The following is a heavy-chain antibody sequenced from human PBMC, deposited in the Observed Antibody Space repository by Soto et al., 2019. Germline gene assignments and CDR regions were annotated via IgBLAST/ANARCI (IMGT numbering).Heavy chain of an antibody. CDR1: GYSFNTYF. CDR3: ARDTGNAFDY. V-gene: IGHV1-18*01. Sequence: HVQLVQSGGELKKPGASVKVSCNTSGYSFNTYFITWVRQAPGQGREWMGWISPHNGNTNYAEKFQGRVTMTADTITKTAYMELRNLRIDDTAVYYCARDTGNAFDYWGQGTPVTVSS. CDR2: ISPHNGNT. J-gene: IGHJ4*02.